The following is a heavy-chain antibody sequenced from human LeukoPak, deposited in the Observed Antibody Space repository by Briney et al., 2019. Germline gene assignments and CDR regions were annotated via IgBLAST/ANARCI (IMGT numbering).Heavy chain of an antibody. CDR1: GFTFSSYW. J-gene: IGHJ4*02. Sequence: GSLRLFCAASGFTFSSYWMSWVRQAPGKGLEWVANIKQDGSEKYYVDSVKGRFTISRDNAKNSLYLQMNSLRAEDTAVYYCARFVWVGASIDYWGQGTLVTVSS. D-gene: IGHD1-26*01. CDR3: ARFVWVGASIDY. CDR2: IKQDGSEK. V-gene: IGHV3-7*01.